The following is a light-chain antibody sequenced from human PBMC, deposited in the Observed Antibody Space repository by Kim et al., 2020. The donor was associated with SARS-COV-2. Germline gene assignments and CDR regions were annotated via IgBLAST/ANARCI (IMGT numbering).Light chain of an antibody. Sequence: SPGERATLSCRASQSVSSSYLAWYQKKPGQAPRLLIYGVSSRATGIPDRFSGSGSGTDFTLTISRLEPEDFAVYYCQQYVNSQWTFGQGTKVDIK. CDR1: QSVSSSY. V-gene: IGKV3-20*01. J-gene: IGKJ1*01. CDR2: GVS. CDR3: QQYVNSQWT.